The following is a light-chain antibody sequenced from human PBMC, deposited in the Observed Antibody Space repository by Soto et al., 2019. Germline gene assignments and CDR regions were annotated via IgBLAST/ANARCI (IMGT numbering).Light chain of an antibody. CDR3: QKYTNVPT. V-gene: IGKV1-27*01. J-gene: IGKJ4*01. CDR2: AAS. Sequence: DSQMIQSPSSLSASVRDRVTITCQASQGVCNDLALYQQIPGKVPELLICAASTLQSGVPSRFSASGSGTDFTLTISSQQPEDVATHYCQKYTNVPTFGGGTKVEIK. CDR1: QGVCND.